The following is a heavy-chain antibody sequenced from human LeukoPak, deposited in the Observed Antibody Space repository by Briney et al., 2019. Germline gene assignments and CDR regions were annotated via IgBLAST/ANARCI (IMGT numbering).Heavy chain of an antibody. CDR2: ISAYNGNT. CDR1: GYTFISYG. CDR3: ARDATGTHSLDY. Sequence: ASVKVSCKASGYTFISYGISWVRQAPGQGLEWMGWISAYNGNTNYTQKLQGKVTMTTDTSTSTAYMELRSLRSDDTAVYYCARDATGTHSLDYWGQGTLVTVSS. D-gene: IGHD1-1*01. J-gene: IGHJ4*02. V-gene: IGHV1-18*01.